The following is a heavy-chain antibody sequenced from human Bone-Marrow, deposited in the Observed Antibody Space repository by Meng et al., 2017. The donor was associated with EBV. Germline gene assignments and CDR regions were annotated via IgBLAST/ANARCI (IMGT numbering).Heavy chain of an antibody. CDR3: ATATDGGNIDY. Sequence: QVQLQESGPGLVKPSGTLSLTCAVSGDSISNTANWWSWVRQSPGKGLECIGEIYHSGSTNFNPSLKSRVTMSLDKSKNQFSLNLNSVTAADTAVYYCATATDGGNIDYWGQGTLVTVSS. CDR2: IYHSGST. CDR1: GDSISNTANW. D-gene: IGHD4-23*01. J-gene: IGHJ4*02. V-gene: IGHV4-4*02.